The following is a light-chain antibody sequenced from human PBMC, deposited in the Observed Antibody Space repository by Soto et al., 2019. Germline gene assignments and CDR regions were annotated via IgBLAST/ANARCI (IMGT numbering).Light chain of an antibody. CDR1: QGITNY. CDR3: QKYNSAPEVT. Sequence: DIHMTHAPSCLSSSVGEGLTMTCRASQGITNYLAWYQQKPGKVPKLLIYAASTLQSGVPSRFSGSGSGTDFTLTISSLQPEDVATYYCQKYNSAPEVTFGQGRRLEIK. J-gene: IGKJ5*01. V-gene: IGKV1-27*01. CDR2: AAS.